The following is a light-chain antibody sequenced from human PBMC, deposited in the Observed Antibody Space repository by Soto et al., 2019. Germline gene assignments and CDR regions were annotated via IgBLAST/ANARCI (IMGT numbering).Light chain of an antibody. J-gene: IGLJ1*01. CDR3: SSYTDSSNYV. CDR2: QVT. Sequence: SALTQPASVSGSPGQSITISCTGTSSDLAIYNYVSWCQQQPGKAPKLMIYQVTNRPSGVSNRFSGSRSGNTASLTISGLQAEDEADYYCSSYTDSSNYVFGTGTKVTVL. CDR1: SSDLAIYNY. V-gene: IGLV2-14*01.